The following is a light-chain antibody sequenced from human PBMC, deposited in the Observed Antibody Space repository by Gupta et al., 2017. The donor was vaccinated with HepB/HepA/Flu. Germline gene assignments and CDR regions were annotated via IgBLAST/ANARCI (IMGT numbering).Light chain of an antibody. CDR2: RTT. V-gene: IGLV10-54*02. J-gene: IGLJ1*01. Sequence: QAGQSQPPPAATGLRQTATTTRASDNNNVGDQGSVWLQRHQGLPPKLLSYRTTSRPSVISERFSASRSGNTASLTITGLQPEDEADYYCSALDSSLSAHVFGTGTKVTVL. CDR1: NNNVGDQG. CDR3: SALDSSLSAHV.